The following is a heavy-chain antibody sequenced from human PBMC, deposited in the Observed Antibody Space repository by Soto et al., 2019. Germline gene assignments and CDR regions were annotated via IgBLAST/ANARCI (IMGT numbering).Heavy chain of an antibody. V-gene: IGHV1-2*04. J-gene: IGHJ3*02. CDR2: INPNSGGT. D-gene: IGHD4-17*01. CDR1: GYTFTGYY. Sequence: GASVKVSCKASGYTFTGYYMHWVRQAPGQGLEWMGWINPNSGGTNYAQKFQGWVTMTRDTSISTAYMELSRLRSDDTAVYYCARDRTTVPNDFDIWGQGTMVTVSS. CDR3: ARDRTTVPNDFDI.